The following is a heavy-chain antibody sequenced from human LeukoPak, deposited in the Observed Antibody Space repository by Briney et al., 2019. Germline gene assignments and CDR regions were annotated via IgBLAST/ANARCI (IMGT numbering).Heavy chain of an antibody. J-gene: IGHJ4*02. CDR1: GFTFSSYAM. V-gene: IGHV4-4*02. CDR3: VSRGGIGAAGLDY. CDR2: IYHSGST. D-gene: IGHD6-13*01. Sequence: GSLRLSCAASGFTFSSYAMSWVRQSPGKGLEWIGEIYHSGSTNYNPSLKSRVTISVDKSKNQFSLKLSSVTAADTAVYYCVSRGGIGAAGLDYWGQGNLVTVSS.